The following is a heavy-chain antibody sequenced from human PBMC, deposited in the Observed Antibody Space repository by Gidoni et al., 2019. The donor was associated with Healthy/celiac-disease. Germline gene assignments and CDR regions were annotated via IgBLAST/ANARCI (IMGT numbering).Heavy chain of an antibody. CDR3: ARDTLLVVGATNGFVGWFDP. V-gene: IGHV3-33*01. J-gene: IGHJ5*02. CDR1: GFTFSIYG. Sequence: QVQLVESGGGVVQPGRSLSLSCAASGFTFSIYGLHWVRQAPGKGLEWVAVIWYDGSNKYYADSVKGRFTIARDNSKNTLDLQMNSLRAEDTAVYYCARDTLLVVGATNGFVGWFDPWGQGTLVTVSS. D-gene: IGHD1-26*01. CDR2: IWYDGSNK.